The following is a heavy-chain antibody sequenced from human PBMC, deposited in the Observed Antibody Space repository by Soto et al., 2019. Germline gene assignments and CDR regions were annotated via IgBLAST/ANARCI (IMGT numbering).Heavy chain of an antibody. D-gene: IGHD4-4*01. CDR3: ARDTSVPTVTYLFDY. Sequence: SLRLSCAASGFTFSSYGMHWVRQAPGKGLEWVAVIWYDGSNKYYADSVKGRFTISRDNSKNTLYLQMNSLRAEDTAVYYCARDTSVPTVTYLFDYWGQGTLVTVSS. V-gene: IGHV3-33*01. CDR1: GFTFSSYG. J-gene: IGHJ4*02. CDR2: IWYDGSNK.